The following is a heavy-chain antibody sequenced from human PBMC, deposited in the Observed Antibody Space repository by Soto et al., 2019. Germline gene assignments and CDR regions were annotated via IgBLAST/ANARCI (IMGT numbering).Heavy chain of an antibody. D-gene: IGHD2-15*01. CDR2: ISHSGST. V-gene: IGHV4-34*01. Sequence: QNLSLTYAGHGTPITGYYRSCLLQPTQKGLEWIGEISHSGSTNYNPSLSSRVTISVDTSKNQFSLKLSSVTAADTALYYCARGRLGYCSGGSCYSRDFAFDIWGQGTMVT. J-gene: IGHJ3*02. CDR3: ARGRLGYCSGGSCYSRDFAFDI. CDR1: GTPITGYY.